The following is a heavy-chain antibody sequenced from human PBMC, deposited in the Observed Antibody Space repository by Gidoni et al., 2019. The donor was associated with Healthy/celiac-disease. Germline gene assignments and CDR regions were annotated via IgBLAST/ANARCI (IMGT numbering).Heavy chain of an antibody. CDR3: ARVELEAAYYFDY. CDR2: IYYSGST. CDR1: GGSISSGGYY. J-gene: IGHJ4*02. Sequence: LSLTCTVSGGSISSGGYYWSWIRQHPGKGLEWIGYIYYSGSTYYNPSLKSRVTISVDTSKNQFSLKLSSVTAADTAVYYCARVELEAAYYFDYWGQGTLVTVSS. D-gene: IGHD1-1*01. V-gene: IGHV4-31*03.